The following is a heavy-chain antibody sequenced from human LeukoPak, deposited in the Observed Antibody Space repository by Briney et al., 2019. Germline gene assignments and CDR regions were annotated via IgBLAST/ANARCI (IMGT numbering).Heavy chain of an antibody. Sequence: SETLSLTCAVYGGSFSGYYWSWIRQPPGKGLEWIGEINHSGSTNYNPSLKSRVTISVDTSKNQFSLKLSSVTAAGTAVYYCARDQQLAEPRSFDYWGQGTLVTVSS. V-gene: IGHV4-34*01. D-gene: IGHD6-13*01. CDR3: ARDQQLAEPRSFDY. CDR1: GGSFSGYY. J-gene: IGHJ4*02. CDR2: INHSGST.